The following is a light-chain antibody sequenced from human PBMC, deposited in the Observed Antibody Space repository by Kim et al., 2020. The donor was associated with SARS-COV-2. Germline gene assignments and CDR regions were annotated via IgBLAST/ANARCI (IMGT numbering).Light chain of an antibody. CDR2: GAS. J-gene: IGKJ2*01. Sequence: IQLTQSPSSLSASVGDRVTITCRASQGIGSYLAWYQQKPGKAPDLLIYGASTLQSGVPSRFSGSGSGTDFTLTISSLQPEDFATYYCQQLNSYPSYTFGQGTKLEI. CDR3: QQLNSYPSYT. CDR1: QGIGSY. V-gene: IGKV1-9*01.